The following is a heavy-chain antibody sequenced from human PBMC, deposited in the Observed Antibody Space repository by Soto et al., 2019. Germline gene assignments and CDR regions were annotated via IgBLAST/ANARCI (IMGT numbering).Heavy chain of an antibody. V-gene: IGHV3-21*01. Sequence: GGSLRLSCAASGFTFSSYSMNWVRQAPGKGLEWVSSISSSSSYIYYADSVKGRFTISRDNAKNSLYLQMNSLRAEDTAVYYCARDHRAGCSGGSCYSGQHDYWGQGTLVTVSS. D-gene: IGHD2-15*01. CDR3: ARDHRAGCSGGSCYSGQHDY. CDR2: ISSSSSYI. CDR1: GFTFSSYS. J-gene: IGHJ4*02.